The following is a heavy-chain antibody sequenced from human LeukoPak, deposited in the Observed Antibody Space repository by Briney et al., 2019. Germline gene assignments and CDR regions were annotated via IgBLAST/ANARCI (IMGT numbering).Heavy chain of an antibody. CDR2: IYSSGTT. CDR3: ARSIGVSNWFDP. CDR1: GSSISTYY. Sequence: SETLSLTGTVSGSSISTYYWSWIRQPPGKGLEWIGYIYSSGTTNYNPSVRSRVTISTDTSKSQIALKLSSVSAADTAVYYCARSIGVSNWFDPWGQGTQVTVSS. D-gene: IGHD3-16*01. J-gene: IGHJ5*02. V-gene: IGHV4-59*01.